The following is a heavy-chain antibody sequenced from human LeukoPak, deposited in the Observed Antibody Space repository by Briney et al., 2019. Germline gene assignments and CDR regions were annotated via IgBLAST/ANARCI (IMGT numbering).Heavy chain of an antibody. CDR1: GYTFTSYY. J-gene: IGHJ5*02. Sequence: ASVKVSCTASGYTFTSYYMHWVRQAPGQGLEWMGIINPSGGSTSYAQKFQGRVTMTRDTSTSTVYMELSSLRSEDAAVYYCARAPDPGEWFDPWGQGTLVTVSS. V-gene: IGHV1-46*01. D-gene: IGHD3-10*01. CDR3: ARAPDPGEWFDP. CDR2: INPSGGST.